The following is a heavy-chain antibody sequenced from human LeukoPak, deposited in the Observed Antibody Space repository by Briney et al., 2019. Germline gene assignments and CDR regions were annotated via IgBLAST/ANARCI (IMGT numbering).Heavy chain of an antibody. J-gene: IGHJ5*02. CDR2: INGGTT. CDR1: GIIFSSDA. Sequence: GGSLRLSCAASGIIFSSDAMTWVRQAPGKGLEWVSSINGGTTLYAASVEGRFTISGDSPKNTLFLQMNSLRAEDTAVYFCARCRRYTTGWCNWLDPWGQGTQVTVSS. V-gene: IGHV3-23*01. D-gene: IGHD6-19*01. CDR3: ARCRRYTTGWCNWLDP.